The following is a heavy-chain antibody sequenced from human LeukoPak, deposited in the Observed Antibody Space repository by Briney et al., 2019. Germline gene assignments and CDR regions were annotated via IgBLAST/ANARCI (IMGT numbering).Heavy chain of an antibody. CDR3: TKGGTVGFDS. CDR1: GFTFNTYW. V-gene: IGHV3-74*01. Sequence: GGSLRLSCAASGFTFNTYWMHWVRQSPGKGLVWVSRINSDGSSTTYADSVKGRFTISRDNAKNTVYLQMNSLRDEDTAMYYCTKGGTVGFDSWGQGTVATVSS. J-gene: IGHJ4*02. D-gene: IGHD1-1*01. CDR2: INSDGSST.